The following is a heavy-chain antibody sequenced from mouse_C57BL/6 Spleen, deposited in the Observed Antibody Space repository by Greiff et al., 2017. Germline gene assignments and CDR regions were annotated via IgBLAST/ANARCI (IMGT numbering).Heavy chain of an antibody. CDR3: ARSGYDYDDAIDY. CDR1: GYPFTSYW. J-gene: IGHJ4*01. CDR2: INPSNGGT. D-gene: IGHD2-4*01. V-gene: IGHV1-53*01. Sequence: QVQLQQPGPELVKPGASVKLSCKASGYPFTSYWMHWVKQRPGQGLEWIGNINPSNGGTNYNEKFKSKATLTVDKSASTAYMQLSSLTSEDSAVYYCARSGYDYDDAIDYWGQGTSVTVSS.